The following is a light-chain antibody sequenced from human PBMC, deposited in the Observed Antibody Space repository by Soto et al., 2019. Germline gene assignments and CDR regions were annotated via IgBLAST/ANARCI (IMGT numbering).Light chain of an antibody. J-gene: IGKJ1*01. CDR1: QSVSSSY. CDR3: QQYGRSPAWT. Sequence: EIVLTQSPGTLSLSPGERATLSCRASQSVSSSYLAWYQQKPGQAPRILIYGASSRATGIPDRFSGSGSGTDFTLTISRLEPEDFVVYYCQQYGRSPAWTFGEGTKVEIK. V-gene: IGKV3-20*01. CDR2: GAS.